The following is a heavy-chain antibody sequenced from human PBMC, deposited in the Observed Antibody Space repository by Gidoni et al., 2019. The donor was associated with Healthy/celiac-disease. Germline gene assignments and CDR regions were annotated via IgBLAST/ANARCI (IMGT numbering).Heavy chain of an antibody. D-gene: IGHD4-17*01. V-gene: IGHV4-59*01. CDR2: IYYSGST. Sequence: QVQLQESGPGLVKPSETLSLTCTVSGGSISSYYWSWIRQPPGKGLEWIGYIYYSGSTNYNPSLKSRVTISVDTSKNQFSLKLSSVTAADTAVYYCARVSHGYGDYGEKYWYFDLWGRGTLVTVSS. J-gene: IGHJ2*01. CDR1: GGSISSYY. CDR3: ARVSHGYGDYGEKYWYFDL.